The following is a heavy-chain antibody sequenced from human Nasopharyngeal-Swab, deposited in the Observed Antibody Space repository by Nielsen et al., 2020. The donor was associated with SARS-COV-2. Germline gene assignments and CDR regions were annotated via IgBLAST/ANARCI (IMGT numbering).Heavy chain of an antibody. CDR3: ARGVWANWYFDL. V-gene: IGHV4-34*01. Sequence: SETLSLTCTVSGDSIRSYYWSWIRQPPGKGLEWIGEINHSGSTNYNPSLKSRVTISVDTSKNQFSLKLSSVTAADTAVYYCARGVWANWYFDLWGRGTLVTVSS. D-gene: IGHD7-27*01. J-gene: IGHJ2*01. CDR1: GDSIRSYY. CDR2: INHSGST.